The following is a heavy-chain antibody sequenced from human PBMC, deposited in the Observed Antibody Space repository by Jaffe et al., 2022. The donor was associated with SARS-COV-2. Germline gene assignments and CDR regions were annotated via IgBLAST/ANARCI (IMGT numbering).Heavy chain of an antibody. Sequence: EVQLLESGGGLVQPGGSLRLSCAASGFTFSSYAMNWVRQAPGKGLEWVSSISGSGDTTHYADSVKGRFTISRDNSKNTLYLQMNSLRAEDTARYYCAKFSGATGDYYTSPFDYWGQGALVPVSS. CDR1: GFTFSSYA. V-gene: IGHV3-23*01. J-gene: IGHJ4*02. D-gene: IGHD2-21*01. CDR3: AKFSGATGDYYTSPFDY. CDR2: ISGSGDTT.